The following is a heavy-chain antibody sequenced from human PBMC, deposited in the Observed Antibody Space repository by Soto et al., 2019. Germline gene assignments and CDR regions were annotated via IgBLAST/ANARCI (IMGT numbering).Heavy chain of an antibody. J-gene: IGHJ6*02. CDR3: ARGKYEYYYGMDV. D-gene: IGHD2-2*01. Sequence: GGSLRLSCAASGFTFSNYHMDWVRQAPGKGLEWVSYISGSSSAIYYADSVKGRFTISRDNSKNTLYLQMNSLRAEDTAVYYCARGKYEYYYGMDVWGQGTTVTVSS. CDR1: GFTFSNYH. V-gene: IGHV3-48*01. CDR2: ISGSSSAI.